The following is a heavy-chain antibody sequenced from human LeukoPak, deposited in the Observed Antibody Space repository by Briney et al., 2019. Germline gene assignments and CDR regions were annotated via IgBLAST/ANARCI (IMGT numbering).Heavy chain of an antibody. CDR1: GFTFSSYG. V-gene: IGHV3-23*01. D-gene: IGHD6-6*01. J-gene: IGHJ6*03. CDR2: IETGGAST. Sequence: GGSLRLPCAASGFTFSSYGMSWVRQAPGKGLEWVSAIETGGASTYYADSVKGRFSISRDNSKNTRYLQMNSLRAEDTAVYYCAKEIFSSSSGYYYYMDVWGKGTTVTVSS. CDR3: AKEIFSSSSGYYYYMDV.